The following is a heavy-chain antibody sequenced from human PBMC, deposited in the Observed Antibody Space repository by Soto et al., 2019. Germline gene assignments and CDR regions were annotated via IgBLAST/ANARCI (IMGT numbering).Heavy chain of an antibody. D-gene: IGHD3-9*01. CDR2: IKEDGSDK. J-gene: IGHJ4*02. CDR1: GFPFSSYL. V-gene: IGHV3-7*04. Sequence: EVHLVDSGGGLVQPGGSLRLSCVASGFPFSSYLMSWVRQAPGKGLEWVANIKEDGSDKYYVDSVKGRFTISRDNAKNSLYLQMNSLRVEDTAVYYCVGVSLTGSGGQVTLVAVSS. CDR3: VGVSLTGS.